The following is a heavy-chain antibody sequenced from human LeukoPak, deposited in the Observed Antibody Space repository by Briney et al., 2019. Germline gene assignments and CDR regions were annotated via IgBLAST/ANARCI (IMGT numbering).Heavy chain of an antibody. CDR3: ARDRLAVAGNYYYYGLDV. Sequence: SETLSLTCTVSGGSISSYYWSWIRQPPGKGLEWIGYIYYSGTTKYNPSLKSRVTISVDTSKNQFSLELSSVTAADTAVYYCARDRLAVAGNYYYYGLDVWGQGTTVTVSS. CDR1: GGSISSYY. D-gene: IGHD6-19*01. J-gene: IGHJ6*02. CDR2: IYYSGTT. V-gene: IGHV4-59*01.